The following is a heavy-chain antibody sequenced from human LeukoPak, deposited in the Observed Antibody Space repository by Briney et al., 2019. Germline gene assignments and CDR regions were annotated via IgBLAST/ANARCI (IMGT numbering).Heavy chain of an antibody. J-gene: IGHJ4*02. Sequence: PSETLSLTCTVSGGSISSYYWSWIRQPAGKGLEWIGRIYTSGSTNYNPSLKSRVTISVDTSKNQFSLKLSSVTVADTAVYYCASSRTGGFYGGSPFDYWGQGTLVTVSS. CDR1: GGSISSYY. D-gene: IGHD4-23*01. CDR3: ASSRTGGFYGGSPFDY. V-gene: IGHV4-4*07. CDR2: IYTSGST.